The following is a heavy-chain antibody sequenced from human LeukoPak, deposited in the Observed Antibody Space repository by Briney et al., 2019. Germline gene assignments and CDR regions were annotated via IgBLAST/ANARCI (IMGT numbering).Heavy chain of an antibody. D-gene: IGHD3-9*01. V-gene: IGHV3-23*01. J-gene: IGHJ5*02. CDR2: ISGSGGST. CDR3: ARDDYDILTGPINWFDP. CDR1: GFTFSSYA. Sequence: GGSLRLSCAASGFTFSSYAMSWVRQAPGKGLEWVSAISGSGGSTYYADSVKGRFTISRDNSKNTLYLQMNSLRAEDTAVYCCARDDYDILTGPINWFDPWGQGTLVTVSS.